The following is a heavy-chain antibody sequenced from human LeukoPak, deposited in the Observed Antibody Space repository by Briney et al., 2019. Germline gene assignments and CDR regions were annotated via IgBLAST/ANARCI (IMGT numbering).Heavy chain of an antibody. V-gene: IGHV1-2*02. CDR1: GYTFTDYY. CDR2: INPNSGGT. D-gene: IGHD3-3*01. Sequence: GASVKVSCKASGYTFTDYYMHWVRQAPGQGLEWMGWINPNSGGTNYAQKFQGRVTMTRDTSISTAYMELRRLRSDDTAVYYCARERGGGGFGVVIKRSYYYMDVWGKGTTVTVSS. J-gene: IGHJ6*03. CDR3: ARERGGGGFGVVIKRSYYYMDV.